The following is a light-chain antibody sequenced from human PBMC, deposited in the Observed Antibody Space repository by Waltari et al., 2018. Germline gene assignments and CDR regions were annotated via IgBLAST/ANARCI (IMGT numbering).Light chain of an antibody. CDR2: MGS. J-gene: IGKJ1*01. Sequence: DVVLTQSPLSLPVTPGQPASISCRASQSLLDRNGISYLDWCLQKPGQAPPHLIYMGSTRDSGAPDRFSGSGSGTDFTLNISSVEADDVGVYFCMQSLHRLGTFGQGTKV. V-gene: IGKV2-28*01. CDR1: QSLLDRNGISY. CDR3: MQSLHRLGT.